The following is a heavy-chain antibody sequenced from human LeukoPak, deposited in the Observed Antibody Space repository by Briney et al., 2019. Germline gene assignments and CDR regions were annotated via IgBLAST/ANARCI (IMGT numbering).Heavy chain of an antibody. CDR3: TTIAAAGTLIYFDY. Sequence: GGSLRLSCAASGFTFSNAWMSWVRQAPGKGLEWVGRIKSKTDGGTTDYAAPVKGRFTISRDDSKNTLYLQMNSLKTEDTAVYYCTTIAAAGTLIYFDYRGQGTLVTVSS. CDR1: GFTFSNAW. V-gene: IGHV3-15*01. CDR2: IKSKTDGGTT. D-gene: IGHD6-13*01. J-gene: IGHJ4*02.